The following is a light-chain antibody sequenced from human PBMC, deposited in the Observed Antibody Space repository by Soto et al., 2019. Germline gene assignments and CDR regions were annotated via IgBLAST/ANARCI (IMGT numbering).Light chain of an antibody. V-gene: IGKV3-15*01. Sequence: EIVMTQSPATLSVSPGERAALSCRATQSVSSNFAWYQQKPGQAPRLLIYGASTRATCIPARFSGSGSGTDFTLTISSLQSEDFAVYYCQQYNNWPYTFGQGTKLEIK. CDR1: QSVSSN. CDR2: GAS. J-gene: IGKJ2*01. CDR3: QQYNNWPYT.